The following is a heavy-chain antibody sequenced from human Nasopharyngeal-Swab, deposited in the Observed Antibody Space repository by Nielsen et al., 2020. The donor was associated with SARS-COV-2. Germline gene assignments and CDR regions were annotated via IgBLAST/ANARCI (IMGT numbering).Heavy chain of an antibody. J-gene: IGHJ4*02. V-gene: IGHV3-30*18. D-gene: IGHD2-2*01. CDR2: ISYDGSNR. CDR3: AKGGLFYCSSTSCYGFDY. Sequence: VRQAAGKGLDCVAVISYDGSNRYYADSVKGRFTISRDNSKNTLYLQMNSLRAEDTAVYYCAKGGLFYCSSTSCYGFDYWGQGTLVTVSS.